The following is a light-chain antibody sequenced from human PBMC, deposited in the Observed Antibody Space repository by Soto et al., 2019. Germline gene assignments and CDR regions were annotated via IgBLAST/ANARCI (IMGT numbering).Light chain of an antibody. CDR1: QSVSSN. V-gene: IGKV3-15*01. J-gene: IGKJ5*01. CDR3: QHYNNWPPIT. CDR2: GAS. Sequence: EIVMTQSPATLSLSPGERATLSCRASQSVSSNLAWYQQKPAQAPRLLIYGASTSATGIPARFSGSGSGTEFTLTISSLQSEDFAVYYCQHYNNWPPITFGQGTRLEIK.